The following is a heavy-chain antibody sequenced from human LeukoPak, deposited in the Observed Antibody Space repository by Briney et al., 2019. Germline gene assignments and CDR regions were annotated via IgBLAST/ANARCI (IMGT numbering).Heavy chain of an antibody. CDR3: ARWGAFES. CDR1: GGPLSGYY. V-gene: IGHV4-34*01. CDR2: INHSGST. D-gene: IGHD3-16*01. Sequence: TSETLSLTCAVYGGPLSGYYWSWIRQPPGEGLEWIGEINHSGSTNYNPSLKSRVTISVDTSKNQISLKLTSVTAADTAVYYCARWGAFESGAKGQWSPSLQ. J-gene: IGHJ3*02.